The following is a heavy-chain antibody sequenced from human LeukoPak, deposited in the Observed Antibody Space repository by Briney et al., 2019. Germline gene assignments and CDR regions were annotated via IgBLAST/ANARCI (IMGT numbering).Heavy chain of an antibody. V-gene: IGHV3-53*01. D-gene: IGHD3-16*01. J-gene: IGHJ4*02. CDR1: GFTVSSNY. CDR3: ARNPGGHFDY. CDR2: IYSGGST. Sequence: GGSLRLYCAASGFTVSSNYMSWVRQAPGKGLEWVSVIYSGGSTYYADSVKGRFTISRDNSKNTLYLQMNSLRAEDTAVYYCARNPGGHFDYWGQGTLVTVSS.